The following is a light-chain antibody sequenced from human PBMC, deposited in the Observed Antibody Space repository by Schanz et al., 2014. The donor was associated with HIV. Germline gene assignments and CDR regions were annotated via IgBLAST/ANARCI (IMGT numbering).Light chain of an antibody. V-gene: IGLV2-14*02. CDR3: QSFDSSLSGSNVV. J-gene: IGLJ2*01. CDR2: DVT. CDR1: SSDVGSYNL. Sequence: QSVLTQPASVSGSPGQSITISCTGTSSDVGSYNLVSWYQQHPGQAPKLLIYDVTYRPSGISNRFSGSKSGSTASLTVSGLQPEDEADYYCQSFDSSLSGSNVVFGGGTKLTVL.